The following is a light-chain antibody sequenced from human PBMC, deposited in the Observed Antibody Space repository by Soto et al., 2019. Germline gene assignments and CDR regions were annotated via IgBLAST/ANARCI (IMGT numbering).Light chain of an antibody. J-gene: IGKJ1*01. CDR1: QSISYW. CDR2: RAS. CDR3: QQYSTSSS. V-gene: IGKV1-5*01. Sequence: IQMTQSPSTLSASVGDRVTITCRASQSISYWLAWYQQKPGKAPNLLIYRASTLESGVPSRFSGSGSGTEFTLTISSLQPDDSATYDCQQYSTSSSFGQGTKVEIK.